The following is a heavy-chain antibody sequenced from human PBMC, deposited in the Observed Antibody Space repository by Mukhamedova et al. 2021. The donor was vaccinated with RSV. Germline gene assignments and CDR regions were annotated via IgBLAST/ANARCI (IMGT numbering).Heavy chain of an antibody. J-gene: IGHJ4*02. CDR2: INPGSGST. Sequence: INPGSGSTFYAQEFQGRVTVTRDTSTSTVHMDLSSLRSEDTAYYYCARGYSGYSYWGQGTLVTVSS. V-gene: IGHV1-46*01. D-gene: IGHD5-12*01. CDR3: ARGYSGYSY.